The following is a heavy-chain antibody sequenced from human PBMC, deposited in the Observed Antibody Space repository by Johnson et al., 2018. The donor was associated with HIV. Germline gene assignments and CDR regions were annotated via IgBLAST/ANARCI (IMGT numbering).Heavy chain of an antibody. J-gene: IGHJ3*02. CDR3: ARERLRAGAFDI. CDR2: IKRKSDGETT. V-gene: IGHV3-15*01. D-gene: IGHD6-13*01. CDR1: GFTFSDAW. Sequence: VQLVESGGGLVKPGGSLRLSCAVSGFTFSDAWMSWVRQAPGKGLEWVGRIKRKSDGETTDYAAPVKGRFTISRDDSKTTLYLQMNSLRAEDTAVYYCARERLRAGAFDIWGQGTMVTVSS.